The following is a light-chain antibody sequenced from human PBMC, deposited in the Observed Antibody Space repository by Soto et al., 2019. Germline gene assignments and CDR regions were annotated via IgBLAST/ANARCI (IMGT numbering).Light chain of an antibody. CDR3: QHYNRYSEA. V-gene: IGKV1-5*01. J-gene: IGKJ1*01. CDR1: QDIRRY. Sequence: IQITQSPSSLSASVGDRVTITCQATQDIRRYLNWYQQKPGKAPKLLIYHASSLETGVPSRFSGSGSGTEFTLTISSLQPDDFATYYCQHYNRYSEAFGQGTKVDI. CDR2: HAS.